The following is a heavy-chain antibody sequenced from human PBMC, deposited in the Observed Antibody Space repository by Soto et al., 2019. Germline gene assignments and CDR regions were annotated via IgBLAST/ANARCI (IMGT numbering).Heavy chain of an antibody. V-gene: IGHV1-46*01. Sequence: ASVKVSCKASGYSFTAYFMHWVRQAPGQGLEWMGIIHPKGGSANYAQKFQDRIAPTWDTSTSTVYMELSSLRSDDTAVYYCARAPYSSSSFFFDYWGQGTPVTVSS. CDR2: IHPKGGSA. J-gene: IGHJ4*02. CDR3: ARAPYSSSSFFFDY. D-gene: IGHD6-6*01. CDR1: GYSFTAYF.